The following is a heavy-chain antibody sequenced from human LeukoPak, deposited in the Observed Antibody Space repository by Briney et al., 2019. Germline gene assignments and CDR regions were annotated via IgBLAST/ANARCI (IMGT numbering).Heavy chain of an antibody. Sequence: GGSLRLSCAASGFTFGDYTMHWFRQPPGRGLQWVSLITGDGDTTCYAGSVKDRLTISRDNRKSSLYLHMNSLRNEDTALYYCAKGHFGAGHYWGQGTLVTVSS. D-gene: IGHD3-3*01. CDR2: ITGDGDTT. J-gene: IGHJ4*02. CDR1: GFTFGDYT. V-gene: IGHV3-43*02. CDR3: AKGHFGAGHY.